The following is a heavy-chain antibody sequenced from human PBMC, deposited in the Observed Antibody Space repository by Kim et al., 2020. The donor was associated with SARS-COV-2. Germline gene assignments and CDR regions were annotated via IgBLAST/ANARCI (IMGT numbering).Heavy chain of an antibody. D-gene: IGHD3-22*01. V-gene: IGHV3-9*01. J-gene: IGHJ4*02. Sequence: GGSLRLSCAASGFTFDDYAMHWVRQAPGKGLEWVSGISWNSGSIGYADSVKGRFTISRDNAKNSLYLQMNSLRAEDTALYYCAKDKDYESSGYLDQWGQGTLVTVSS. CDR3: AKDKDYESSGYLDQ. CDR1: GFTFDDYA. CDR2: ISWNSGSI.